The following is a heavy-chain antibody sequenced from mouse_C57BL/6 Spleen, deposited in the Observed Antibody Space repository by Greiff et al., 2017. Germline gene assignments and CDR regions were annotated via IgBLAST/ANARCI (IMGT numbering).Heavy chain of an antibody. CDR3: ARRDSSGTFYAMDY. Sequence: QVQLQQPGAELVQPGASVKMSCKASGYTFTSYWITWVKQRPGQGLEWIGDIYPGSGSTNYNDKFKSKATLTVDTSSSTAYMQLSSLTSEDSAVXYCARRDSSGTFYAMDYWGQGTSVTVSS. D-gene: IGHD3-2*02. CDR1: GYTFTSYW. CDR2: IYPGSGST. V-gene: IGHV1-55*01. J-gene: IGHJ4*01.